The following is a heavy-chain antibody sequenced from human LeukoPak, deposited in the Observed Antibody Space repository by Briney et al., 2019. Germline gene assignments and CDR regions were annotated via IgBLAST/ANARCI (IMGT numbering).Heavy chain of an antibody. D-gene: IGHD6-13*01. Sequence: GGSLRLSCAASGFMFSRYGMNWVRRAPGKGLEWISYIRSTGEYIYYADSVKGRFTISRDNARTSVYLQMNSLRVEDTAIYYCAREYDSRARFDSWGQGTLVTVSS. CDR3: AREYDSRARFDS. CDR2: IRSTGEYI. CDR1: GFMFSRYG. J-gene: IGHJ4*02. V-gene: IGHV3-48*03.